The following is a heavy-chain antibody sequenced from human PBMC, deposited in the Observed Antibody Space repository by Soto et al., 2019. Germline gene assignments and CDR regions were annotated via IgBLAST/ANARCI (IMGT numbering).Heavy chain of an antibody. D-gene: IGHD1-7*01. V-gene: IGHV3-53*01. Sequence: EVQLVESGGGLIQPGGSLRLSCAASGFIVSSNYMSWVRQAPGKGLEWVSVIYSGGTTYYADSVKGRFTISRDNSRNTLYLQMDILRAEDPAVYYCARALVTGSTSWDFHHWGQGTLVTVSS. CDR2: IYSGGTT. J-gene: IGHJ1*01. CDR1: GFIVSSNY. CDR3: ARALVTGSTSWDFHH.